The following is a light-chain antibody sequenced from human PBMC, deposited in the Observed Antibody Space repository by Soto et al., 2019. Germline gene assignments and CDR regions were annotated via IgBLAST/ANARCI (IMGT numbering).Light chain of an antibody. Sequence: EIVMTQSPPTLSVSPGERAALSCRASQTIRSNLAWYQQKPGQAPRLLIYGASTRATGIPAKFSGSGSGTEFTLNLSRLEFQDFAVYFFQQDKNWPGIHLGPRNRLEIK. CDR1: QTIRSN. J-gene: IGKJ5*01. V-gene: IGKV3D-15*01. CDR2: GAS. CDR3: QQDKNWPGIH.